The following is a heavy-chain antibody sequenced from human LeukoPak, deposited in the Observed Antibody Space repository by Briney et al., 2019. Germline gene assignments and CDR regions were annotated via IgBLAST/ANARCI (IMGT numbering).Heavy chain of an antibody. J-gene: IGHJ2*01. Sequence: SETRSLTCAVSGGSISSGGYSWSWIRQPPGKGLEWIGYIYHSGSTYYNPSLKSRVTISVDRSKSQFSLKLSSVTAADTAVYYCARVGRHYWYFDLWGRGTLVTVSS. CDR3: ARVGRHYWYFDL. CDR1: GGSISSGGYS. CDR2: IYHSGST. V-gene: IGHV4-30-2*01.